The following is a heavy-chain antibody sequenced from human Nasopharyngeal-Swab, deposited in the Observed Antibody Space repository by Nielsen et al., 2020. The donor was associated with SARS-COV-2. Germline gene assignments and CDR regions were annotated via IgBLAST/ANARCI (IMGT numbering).Heavy chain of an antibody. CDR2: ISGSGGST. Sequence: GESLKISCAASGFTFSNYAMTWVRQAPGKGLEWVSAISGSGGSTYYADSVKGRFTISRDNSKNTLYLQMNSLRGEDTAVYYCTRDIGGKYGYWGQGNLVTVSS. J-gene: IGHJ4*02. CDR1: GFTFSNYA. D-gene: IGHD4-23*01. CDR3: TRDIGGKYGY. V-gene: IGHV3-23*01.